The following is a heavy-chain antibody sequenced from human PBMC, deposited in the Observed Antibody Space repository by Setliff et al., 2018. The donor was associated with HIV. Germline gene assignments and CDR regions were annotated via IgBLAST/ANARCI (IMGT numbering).Heavy chain of an antibody. CDR3: ARSRTSSGYYGVTGYGMDV. Sequence: SETLSLTCTVSGGSISSDYWSWIRQPPGKGLEWIGYIYYSGSTNYNPSLKSRVTISEATSKNQFSLKLNSVTTADTAVYYCARSRTSSGYYGVTGYGMDVWGQGTTVTVSS. V-gene: IGHV4-59*01. CDR2: IYYSGST. D-gene: IGHD3-22*01. CDR1: GGSISSDY. J-gene: IGHJ6*02.